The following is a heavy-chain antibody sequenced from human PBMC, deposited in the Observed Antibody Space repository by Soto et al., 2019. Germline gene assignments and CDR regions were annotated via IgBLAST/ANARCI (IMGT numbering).Heavy chain of an antibody. CDR3: TRDTYSALDY. J-gene: IGHJ4*02. CDR1: GFTFRDHY. Sequence: EVQLVESGGGLVQPGGSLRLSCAASGFTFRDHYMDWVRQAPGKGLEWVGRIRNRGQSHIADYAASVKGRFNMSRDDSDNSLHLQMNSLKPEDTAVYYCTRDTYSALDYWGQGTLVTVSS. D-gene: IGHD6-13*01. V-gene: IGHV3-72*01. CDR2: IRNRGQSHIA.